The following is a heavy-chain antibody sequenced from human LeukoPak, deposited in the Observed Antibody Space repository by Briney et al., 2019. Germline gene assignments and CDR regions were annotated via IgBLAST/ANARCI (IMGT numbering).Heavy chain of an antibody. J-gene: IGHJ3*02. D-gene: IGHD2-8*01. CDR1: GYTFTSYG. CDR3: ARDHALGLKGAFDI. Sequence: ASVKVSCKASGYTFTSYGISWVRQAPGQGLEWMGWISAYNGNTKYAQKLQGRVTMTTDTSTSTAYMELRSLRSDDTAVYYCARDHALGLKGAFDIWGQGTMVTVSS. V-gene: IGHV1-18*01. CDR2: ISAYNGNT.